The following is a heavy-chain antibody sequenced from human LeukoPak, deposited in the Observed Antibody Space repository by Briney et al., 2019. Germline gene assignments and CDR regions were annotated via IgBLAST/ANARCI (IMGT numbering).Heavy chain of an antibody. CDR2: INHSGST. Sequence: SETLSLTCAVYGGSFSGYYWSWIRQPPGKGLEWIGEINHSGSTNYNPSLKSRVTISVDTSKNQFSLKLSSVTAADTAVYYCARVQQHDYYYYMDVWGKGTTVTVSS. V-gene: IGHV4-34*01. J-gene: IGHJ6*03. CDR3: ARVQQHDYYYYMDV. CDR1: GGSFSGYY. D-gene: IGHD6-13*01.